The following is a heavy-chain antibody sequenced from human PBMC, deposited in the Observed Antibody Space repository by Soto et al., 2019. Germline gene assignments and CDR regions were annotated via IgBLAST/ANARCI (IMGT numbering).Heavy chain of an antibody. V-gene: IGHV1-18*01. J-gene: IGHJ4*02. Sequence: QVQLVQSGAEVKKPGASVKVSCKASGYTFTNYGITWVRQAPGQGLRWMGWISGFSGNTNYAQKFQGRVTMTADTATGTVYMDLRSLTYEDTAVDYFARERARGYVFDDWGKGTLVTVSS. CDR1: GYTFTNYG. CDR3: ARERARGYVFDD. D-gene: IGHD5-12*01. CDR2: ISGFSGNT.